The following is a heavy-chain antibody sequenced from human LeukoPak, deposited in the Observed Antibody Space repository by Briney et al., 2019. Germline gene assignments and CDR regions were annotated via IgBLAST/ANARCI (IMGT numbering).Heavy chain of an antibody. J-gene: IGHJ6*02. CDR3: ANTYSSGWSPAYYDGMDV. D-gene: IGHD6-19*01. CDR1: GFTFSSYA. Sequence: PGGSLRLSCAASGFTFSSYAMSWVRQAPGKGLEWVSGVSGGVLKTYYADSVKGRFVISRDNSKNTLYLQMNSLRADDTAVYYCANTYSSGWSPAYYDGMDVWGQGTTVTVSS. V-gene: IGHV3-23*01. CDR2: VSGGVLKT.